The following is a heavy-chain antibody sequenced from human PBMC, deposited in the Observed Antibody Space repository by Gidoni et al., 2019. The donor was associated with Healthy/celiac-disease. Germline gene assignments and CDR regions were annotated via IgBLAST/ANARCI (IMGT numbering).Heavy chain of an antibody. V-gene: IGHV3-21*01. D-gene: IGHD6-19*01. CDR2: ISSSSSYI. J-gene: IGHJ3*02. Sequence: EVQLVESGGGLVKPGGSLRLSLAASGFPFSSYSMNWVRHAPGQGLGLVSSISSSSSYIYYADSVKGRFTISRDNAKNSLYLQMNSLRAEDTAVYYCASFPADGAVAGGGAFDIWGQGTMVTVSS. CDR1: GFPFSSYS. CDR3: ASFPADGAVAGGGAFDI.